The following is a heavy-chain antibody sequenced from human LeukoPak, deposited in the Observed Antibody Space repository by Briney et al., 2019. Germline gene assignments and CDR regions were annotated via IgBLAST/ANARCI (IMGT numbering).Heavy chain of an antibody. CDR1: GGSINSYY. Sequence: SETLSLTCTVSGGSINSYYWYWIRQPPGKGLEWIGYIYYSGGTNYNPSLKSRVAISIDTSKNQFSLKLSSVTAADTAVYYCAREPYGGYGSFDYWGQGTLVTVSS. CDR3: AREPYGGYGSFDY. V-gene: IGHV4-59*01. D-gene: IGHD5-12*01. CDR2: IYYSGGT. J-gene: IGHJ4*02.